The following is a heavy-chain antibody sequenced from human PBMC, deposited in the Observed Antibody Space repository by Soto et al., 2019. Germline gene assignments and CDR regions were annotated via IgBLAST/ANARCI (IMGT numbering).Heavy chain of an antibody. CDR3: ATANHRASTFGGVIGPYYFDY. CDR1: GYTFTGYY. J-gene: IGHJ4*02. V-gene: IGHV1-24*01. Sequence: ASVKVSCKASGYTFTGYYMHWVRQAPGQGLEWMGWIDPENGETNYAQKFQGRVTMTEDTSTNTAYMELSSLRSEDTAVYYCATANHRASTFGGVIGPYYFDYWGQGTLVTVSS. D-gene: IGHD3-16*02. CDR2: IDPENGET.